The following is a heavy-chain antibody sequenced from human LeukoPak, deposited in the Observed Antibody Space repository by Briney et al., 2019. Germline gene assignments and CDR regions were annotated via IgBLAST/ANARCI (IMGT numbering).Heavy chain of an antibody. J-gene: IGHJ4*02. CDR1: GYTFTSYG. Sequence: ASVKVSCKASGYTFTSYGISWVRQAPGQGLEWMGWISAYNGNTNYAQKLQGRVTMTTDTSTSTAYMELRSLRSDDAAVYYCARDLRRTDGSGSTSPFDYWGQGTLVTVSS. CDR2: ISAYNGNT. D-gene: IGHD3-10*01. CDR3: ARDLRRTDGSGSTSPFDY. V-gene: IGHV1-18*01.